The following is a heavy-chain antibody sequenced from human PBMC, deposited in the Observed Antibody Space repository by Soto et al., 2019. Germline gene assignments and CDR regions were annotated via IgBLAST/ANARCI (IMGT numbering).Heavy chain of an antibody. D-gene: IGHD2-2*02. J-gene: IGHJ4*02. Sequence: SETLSLTCTVSGGSITTGGSYWSWIRQHPGKGLEWIGNIYHSGDTYYNPSLKSRLTISVDTSKNHFSLMVDSVTAADTAVYYCARARFQVLYGKPYFDSWGQGTLVTVSS. CDR1: GGSITTGGSY. V-gene: IGHV4-31*03. CDR2: IYHSGDT. CDR3: ARARFQVLYGKPYFDS.